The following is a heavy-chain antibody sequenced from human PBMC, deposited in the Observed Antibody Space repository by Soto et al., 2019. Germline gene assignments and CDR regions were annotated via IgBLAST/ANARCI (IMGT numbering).Heavy chain of an antibody. J-gene: IGHJ4*02. CDR1: GFTLSSHV. D-gene: IGHD3-22*01. Sequence: EVQLVESGGGLVKPGGSLRLSCAASGFTLSSHVINWVRQAPGKGLEWVSFLSSSSSYIYYADSVKGRFTISRDNAKNSLYLQMNSLRAEDTAVYYCARSSDYNYYFDYWGQGALVTVSS. CDR3: ARSSDYNYYFDY. CDR2: LSSSSSYI. V-gene: IGHV3-21*01.